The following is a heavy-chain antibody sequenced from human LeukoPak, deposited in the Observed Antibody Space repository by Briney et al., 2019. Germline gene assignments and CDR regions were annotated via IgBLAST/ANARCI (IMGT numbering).Heavy chain of an antibody. Sequence: PGGSLRLSCAASGYSLSNYGMHWVRQAPGKGLEWVAVIWYDGGNRYYGDSVKGRFTISRDTSKNTMYLQMNSLRAEDTAVYYCARDRRYGSGSGSRYYGMDAWGQGTTVTVSS. CDR2: IWYDGGNR. J-gene: IGHJ6*02. V-gene: IGHV3-33*01. CDR3: ARDRRYGSGSGSRYYGMDA. D-gene: IGHD3-10*01. CDR1: GYSLSNYG.